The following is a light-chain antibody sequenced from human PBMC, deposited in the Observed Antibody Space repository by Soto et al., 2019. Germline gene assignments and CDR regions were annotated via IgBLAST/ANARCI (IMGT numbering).Light chain of an antibody. CDR1: QSVSSSY. CDR2: GAS. CDR3: QQYGSSPPIT. Sequence: EIVLTQSPGTLSLSPGERAALSCRASQSVSSSYLAWYQQKPGQAPRLLISGASSRATGIPDRFSGSGSGTDFTLTISRLEPEAFAVYYCQQYGSSPPITFGQGTRLDIK. V-gene: IGKV3-20*01. J-gene: IGKJ5*01.